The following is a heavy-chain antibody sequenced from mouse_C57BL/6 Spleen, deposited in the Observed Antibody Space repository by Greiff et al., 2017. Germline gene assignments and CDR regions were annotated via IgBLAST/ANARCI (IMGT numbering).Heavy chain of an antibody. V-gene: IGHV14-4*01. J-gene: IGHJ3*01. CDR3: TTMAWFAY. CDR1: GFNIKDDS. CDR2: IDPENGDT. Sequence: EVQLQQSGAELVRPGASVKLSCTASGFNIKDDSMHWVKQRPEQGLEWIGWIDPENGDTEYASKFQGKATIAADTSSNTAYLQLSSLTSEDTAVYYCTTMAWFAYWGQGTLVTVSA.